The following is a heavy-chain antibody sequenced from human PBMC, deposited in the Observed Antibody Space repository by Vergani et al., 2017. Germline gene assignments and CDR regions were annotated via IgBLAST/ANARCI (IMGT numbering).Heavy chain of an antibody. V-gene: IGHV1-69*01. CDR2: IIPIFGTA. CDR3: AREYYDYVWGSYRPVGYFDY. Sequence: QVQLVQSGAEVKKPGSSVKVSCKASGGTFSSYAISWVRQAPGQGLEWMGGIIPIFGTANYVQKFQGRVTITADESTSTAYMELSRLRSEDTAVYYCAREYYDYVWGSYRPVGYFDYWGQGTLVTVSS. D-gene: IGHD3-16*02. J-gene: IGHJ4*02. CDR1: GGTFSSYA.